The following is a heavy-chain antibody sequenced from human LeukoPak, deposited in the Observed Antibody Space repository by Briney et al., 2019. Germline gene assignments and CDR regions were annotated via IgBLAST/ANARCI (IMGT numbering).Heavy chain of an antibody. CDR3: ATDRHRDSGSSLYFDY. CDR2: INPSSGST. V-gene: IGHV1-46*01. Sequence: ASVKVSCKASGYTFTSYYMHWVRQAPGQGLEWMGIINPSSGSTSYAQKFQGRVTMTEDTSTDTAYMELSSLRSEDTAVYYCATDRHRDSGSSLYFDYWGQGTLVTVSS. D-gene: IGHD1-26*01. CDR1: GYTFTSYY. J-gene: IGHJ4*02.